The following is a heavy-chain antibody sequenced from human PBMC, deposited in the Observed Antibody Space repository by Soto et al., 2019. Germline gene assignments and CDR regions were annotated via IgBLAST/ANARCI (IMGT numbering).Heavy chain of an antibody. CDR2: IYYSGST. Sequence: PSETLSLTCTVSGGSISSYYWSWIRQAPGKGLEWIGYIYYSGSTNYNPSLKSRVTISVDTSKNQFSLKLSSVTAADTAVYYCARVEPRWELLGIASWYFDLWGRGTLVTVSS. D-gene: IGHD1-26*01. J-gene: IGHJ2*01. CDR3: ARVEPRWELLGIASWYFDL. CDR1: GGSISSYY. V-gene: IGHV4-59*01.